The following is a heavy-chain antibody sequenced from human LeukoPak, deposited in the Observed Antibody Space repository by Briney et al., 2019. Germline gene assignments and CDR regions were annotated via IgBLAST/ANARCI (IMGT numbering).Heavy chain of an antibody. J-gene: IGHJ4*02. CDR3: ATGVATAFTY. CDR1: GYTFTDYY. D-gene: IGHD5-12*01. CDR2: INPNSGDR. Sequence: GSVKVSCKASGYTFTDYYIHWVRQAPGQGLEWMAWINPNSGDRYSAPKFQGRVTMTRGTSISTASMELSWLTSDDTAVYYCATGVATAFTYWGQGTLVTVSS. V-gene: IGHV1-2*02.